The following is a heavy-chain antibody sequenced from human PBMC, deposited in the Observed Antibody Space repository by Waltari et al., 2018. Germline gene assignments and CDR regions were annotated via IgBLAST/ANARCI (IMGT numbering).Heavy chain of an antibody. CDR1: GFTVSSDY. Sequence: EVQLVETGGGLIQPGGSLGLSCAASGFTVSSDYLSWVRQAPGKGLECVSVIYSSGSTYYADSVKGRFTISRDNSKNTVYLQMHSLRAEDTAVYYCAREGVDTANDYWGQGTQVTVSS. CDR3: AREGVDTANDY. D-gene: IGHD5-18*01. J-gene: IGHJ4*02. CDR2: IYSSGST. V-gene: IGHV3-53*02.